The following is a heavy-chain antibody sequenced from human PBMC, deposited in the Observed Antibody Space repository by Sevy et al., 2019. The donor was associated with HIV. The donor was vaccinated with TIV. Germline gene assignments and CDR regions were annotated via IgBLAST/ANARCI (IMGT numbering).Heavy chain of an antibody. V-gene: IGHV4-30-4*02. Sequence: SETLSLTCTVSGGCMSNSDSYWSWIRQPPGKGLEWIGYIHYTGGTYYNPFLKSRVAMSVDTSEKQFSLKLSSMTEADTAVYYCASKRGYNHGPFDYWGQGTLVTVSS. CDR2: IHYTGGT. D-gene: IGHD5-12*01. CDR1: GGCMSNSDSY. CDR3: ASKRGYNHGPFDY. J-gene: IGHJ4*02.